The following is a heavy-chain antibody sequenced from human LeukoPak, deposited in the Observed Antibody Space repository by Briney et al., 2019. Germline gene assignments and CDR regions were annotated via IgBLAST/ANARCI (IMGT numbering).Heavy chain of an antibody. CDR2: INPSGGST. V-gene: IGHV1-46*01. D-gene: IGHD6-13*01. Sequence: ASVKVSCKASGYTFTSYYMHWVRRAPGQGLEWMGIINPSGGSTSYAQKFQGRVTMTRDTSTSTVYMELSSLRSEDTAVYYCARVESHSSSRGAYYFDYWGQGTLVTVSS. CDR3: ARVESHSSSRGAYYFDY. J-gene: IGHJ4*02. CDR1: GYTFTSYY.